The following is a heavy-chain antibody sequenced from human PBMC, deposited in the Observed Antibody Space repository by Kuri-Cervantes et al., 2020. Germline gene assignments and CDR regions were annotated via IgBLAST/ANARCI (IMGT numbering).Heavy chain of an antibody. D-gene: IGHD3-22*01. V-gene: IGHV3-30*03. J-gene: IGHJ3*02. Sequence: GGSLRLSCAASGFTFSDYYMSWIRQAPGKGLEWVAVISYDGSNKYYADSVKGRFTISRDNSKNTLYLQMNSLRADDTAVYYCAGPIGVITQNDAFDIWGQGTMVTVSS. CDR1: GFTFSDYY. CDR3: AGPIGVITQNDAFDI. CDR2: ISYDGSNK.